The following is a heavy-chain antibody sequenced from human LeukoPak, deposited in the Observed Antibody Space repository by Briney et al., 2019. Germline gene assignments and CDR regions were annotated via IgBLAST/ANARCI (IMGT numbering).Heavy chain of an antibody. V-gene: IGHV3-30*04. D-gene: IGHD3-16*02. J-gene: IGHJ4*02. CDR1: GLSFSRHA. CDR3: ARGSDYVWGSSRTEHGLGY. Sequence: PGGSLRLSCVASGLSFSRHAMHWVRQAPGKGLERVAVISFDGNTQYYADAVRGRFTISRDNSKHTLYLQMSSLRPDDTAVYYCARGSDYVWGSSRTEHGLGYWGQGTRVTVSS. CDR2: ISFDGNTQ.